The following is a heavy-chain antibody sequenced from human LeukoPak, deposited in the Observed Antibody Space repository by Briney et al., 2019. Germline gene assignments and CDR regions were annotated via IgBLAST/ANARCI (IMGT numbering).Heavy chain of an antibody. CDR1: GFTFSSYM. Sequence: GGSLRLSCAASGFTFSSYMMTWVRHAPGKGLEWVANIKPDGGEKFYVNSVRGRFTISRDNAKNSLYLQMNSMRAEDTAVYYCASGSLWSGIIAYWGQGTLVIVSS. J-gene: IGHJ4*02. D-gene: IGHD3-3*01. CDR3: ASGSLWSGIIAY. CDR2: IKPDGGEK. V-gene: IGHV3-7*01.